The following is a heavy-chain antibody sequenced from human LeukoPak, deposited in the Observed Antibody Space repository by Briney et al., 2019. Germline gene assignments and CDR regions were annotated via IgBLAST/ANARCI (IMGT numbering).Heavy chain of an antibody. CDR2: IWSDGHNR. CDR1: GFTFRNYG. CDR3: AKDPGASVSGFHMDV. Sequence: RGSLRLSCAASGFTFRNYGMHWVRQATGKGLEWVSFIWSDGHNRFYADSVKGRFTISRDNSKNMLYLQMDALRAEDTALYFCAKDPGASVSGFHMDVWGKGTTVIVSS. V-gene: IGHV3-30*02. D-gene: IGHD2-8*02. J-gene: IGHJ6*03.